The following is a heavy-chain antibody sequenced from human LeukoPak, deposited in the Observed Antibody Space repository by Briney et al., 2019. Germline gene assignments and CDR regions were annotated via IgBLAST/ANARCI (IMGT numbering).Heavy chain of an antibody. CDR2: IYYSGST. CDR3: ARTYYDFWSGRPYFDY. J-gene: IGHJ4*02. Sequence: PSETLSLTCTVSGGSISSSSYYWSWIRQPPGKGLEWIGYIYYSGSTNYNPSLKSRVTISVDTSKNQFSLKLSSVTAADTAVYYCARTYYDFWSGRPYFDYWGQGTLVTVSS. V-gene: IGHV4-61*01. CDR1: GGSISSSSYY. D-gene: IGHD3-3*01.